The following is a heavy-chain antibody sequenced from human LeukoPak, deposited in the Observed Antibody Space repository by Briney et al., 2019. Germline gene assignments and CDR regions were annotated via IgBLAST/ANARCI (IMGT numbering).Heavy chain of an antibody. CDR2: IIPIFGTA. CDR1: GGTFSSYA. J-gene: IGHJ5*02. V-gene: IGHV1-69*13. D-gene: IGHD3-22*01. Sequence: ASVKVSCTASGGTFSSYAISWVRQAPGQGLEWMGGIIPIFGTANYAQKFQGRVTITADESTSTAYMELSSLRSEDTAVYYCARDGEAYYYDSSGYYANNWFDPWGQGTLVTVSS. CDR3: ARDGEAYYYDSSGYYANNWFDP.